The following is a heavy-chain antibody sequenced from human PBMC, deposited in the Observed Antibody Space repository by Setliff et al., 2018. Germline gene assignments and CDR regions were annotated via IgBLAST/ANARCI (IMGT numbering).Heavy chain of an antibody. CDR3: AKGGTYRYFDF. J-gene: IGHJ4*02. V-gene: IGHV4-59*01. CDR2: VYYSGTA. D-gene: IGHD1-26*01. Sequence: PSETLSLTCTVSGGPFSGASIWSWIRQPPGKGLEFIGYVYYSGTAKYDPSLGSRAIMPVDASKNQISLKLNSVTAADTAVYYCAKGGTYRYFDFWGQGALVTVSS. CDR1: GGPFSGAS.